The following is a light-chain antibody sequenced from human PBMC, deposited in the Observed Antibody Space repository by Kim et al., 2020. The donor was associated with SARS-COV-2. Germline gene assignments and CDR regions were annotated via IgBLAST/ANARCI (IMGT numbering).Light chain of an antibody. Sequence: QSALTQPASVSASPGQSITISCTGTSSDVGGYDFVSWYQQHPGRAPKLMIYDVTNRPSGVSNRFSGSKSGNTASLTISGLQAADEAHYYCSSYTFSSTLVFGGGTQLTVL. CDR1: SSDVGGYDF. V-gene: IGLV2-14*03. CDR2: DVT. CDR3: SSYTFSSTLV. J-gene: IGLJ2*01.